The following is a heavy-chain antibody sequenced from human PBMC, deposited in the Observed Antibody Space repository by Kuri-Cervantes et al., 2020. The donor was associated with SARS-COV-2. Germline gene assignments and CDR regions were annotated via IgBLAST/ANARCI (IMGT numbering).Heavy chain of an antibody. CDR2: INPSGGST. Sequence: ASVKVSCKASGYTFTSYYMHWVRQAPGQGLEWMGIINPSGGSTSYAQKLQGRVTMIRDTSTSTVYMELSSLRSEDTAVYYCARDFSGGQLLSGWSRQTYYYYYYIDVWGKGTTVTVSS. V-gene: IGHV1-46*01. CDR1: GYTFTSYY. D-gene: IGHD2-2*01. CDR3: ARDFSGGQLLSGWSRQTYYYYYYIDV. J-gene: IGHJ6*03.